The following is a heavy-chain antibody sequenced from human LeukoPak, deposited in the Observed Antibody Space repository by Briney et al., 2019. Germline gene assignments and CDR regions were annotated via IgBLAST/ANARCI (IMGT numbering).Heavy chain of an antibody. V-gene: IGHV7-4-1*02. CDR1: GYTFTSYA. CDR2: INTNTGNP. CDR3: ARGLYSSSRRWFDP. J-gene: IGHJ5*02. Sequence: GASVTVSCTASGYTFTSYAMNWVRQAPGQGLEWMGWINTNTGNPTYAQGFTGRFVFSLDTSVSTAYLQISSLKAEDTAVYYCARGLYSSSRRWFDPWGQGTLVTVSS. D-gene: IGHD6-13*01.